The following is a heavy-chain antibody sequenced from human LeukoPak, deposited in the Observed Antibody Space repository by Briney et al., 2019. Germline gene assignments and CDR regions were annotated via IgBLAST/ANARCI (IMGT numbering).Heavy chain of an antibody. V-gene: IGHV4-34*01. CDR3: AGVGASGGSRKYYFDY. CDR1: GGSFSGYY. Sequence: SETLSLTCAVYGGSFSGYYWSWIRQPPGKGLEWIGEINHSGSTNYNPSLKSRVTISVDTSKNQFSLKLSSVTAADTAVYYCAGVGASGGSRKYYFDYWGQGTLVTVSS. D-gene: IGHD2-15*01. CDR2: INHSGST. J-gene: IGHJ4*02.